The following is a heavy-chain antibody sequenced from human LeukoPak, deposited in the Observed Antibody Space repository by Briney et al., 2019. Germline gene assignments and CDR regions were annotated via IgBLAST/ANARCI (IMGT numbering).Heavy chain of an antibody. CDR1: GFTFSNYA. D-gene: IGHD6-19*01. Sequence: GGSLRLPCAASGFTFSNYAMHWVRQTPGKGLEWVAVISYDGSNKYYADSVKGRFTISRDNSENTLYLQINSLRLEDSALYYCVRGSVAVAGPTDFWGQGTLVTVSS. CDR2: ISYDGSNK. J-gene: IGHJ4*02. V-gene: IGHV3-30*04. CDR3: VRGSVAVAGPTDF.